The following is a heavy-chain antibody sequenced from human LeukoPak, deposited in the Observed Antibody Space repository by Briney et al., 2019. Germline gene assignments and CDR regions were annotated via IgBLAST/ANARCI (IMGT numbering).Heavy chain of an antibody. V-gene: IGHV3-23*01. CDR3: AKYDWNYRDTIDY. J-gene: IGHJ4*02. CDR2: ISGSGGST. D-gene: IGHD1-7*01. CDR1: GFTFSSYA. Sequence: PGGSLRLSCAASGFTFSSYAMSWVRQAPGKGLEWVSAISGSGGSTYYADSVKGRFSISRDNSKNTLYLQMNSLRAEDTAVYYCAKYDWNYRDTIDYWGQGTLVTVSS.